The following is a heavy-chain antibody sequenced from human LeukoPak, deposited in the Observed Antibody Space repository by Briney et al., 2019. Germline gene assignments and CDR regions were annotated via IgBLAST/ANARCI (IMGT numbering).Heavy chain of an antibody. CDR3: ARRSRSYADYYYYMDV. Sequence: PGGSLRLSCAASGFIFSSYSMNWVRQAPGKGLEWVSSISSSSSTIYYADSVKGRFTISRDSAKNSLYLQMNSLRAEDTAVYYCARRSRSYADYYYYMDVWGKGTTVTVSS. D-gene: IGHD3-10*01. J-gene: IGHJ6*03. V-gene: IGHV3-48*01. CDR2: ISSSSSTI. CDR1: GFIFSSYS.